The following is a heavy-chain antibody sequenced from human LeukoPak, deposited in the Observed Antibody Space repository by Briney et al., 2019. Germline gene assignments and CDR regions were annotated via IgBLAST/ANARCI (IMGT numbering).Heavy chain of an antibody. Sequence: PGGSLRLSCAASGFTFSNYWMHWVRQAPGKGLEWVSAISGSGDSTYYADSVKGRFTISRDNSKNTLYLQMNSLRAEDTAVYYCAKDSPTTVTTMRGLYYFDYWGQGTLVTVSS. D-gene: IGHD4-17*01. V-gene: IGHV3-23*01. CDR2: ISGSGDST. CDR3: AKDSPTTVTTMRGLYYFDY. CDR1: GFTFSNYW. J-gene: IGHJ4*02.